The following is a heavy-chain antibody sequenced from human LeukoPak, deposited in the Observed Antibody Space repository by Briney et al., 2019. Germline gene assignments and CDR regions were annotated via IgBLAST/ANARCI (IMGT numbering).Heavy chain of an antibody. CDR2: INSDESTT. CDR3: AKVRPTRFVESSGWLELGY. D-gene: IGHD6-19*01. Sequence: GGSLRLSCAASGFTFSSYWMHWVRQAPGKGLVWVSRINSDESTTTYADSVKGRFTISRDNSKNSLYLQMNSLRTEDTAFYYCAKVRPTRFVESSGWLELGYWGQGTLVTVSS. CDR1: GFTFSSYW. J-gene: IGHJ4*02. V-gene: IGHV3-74*03.